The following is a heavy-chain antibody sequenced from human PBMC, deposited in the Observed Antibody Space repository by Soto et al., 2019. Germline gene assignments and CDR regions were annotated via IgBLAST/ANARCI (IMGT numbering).Heavy chain of an antibody. Sequence: GGSRRLSCSASGFTFSSYAMHWVRQAPGKGLEYVSAISSNGGSTYYADSVKGRFTISRDNSKNTLYLQMSSLRAEDTAVYYCVRVYYYGSGSYYRLDYYYYYGMDVWGQGTTVTVSS. J-gene: IGHJ6*02. CDR1: GFTFSSYA. D-gene: IGHD3-10*01. CDR3: VRVYYYGSGSYYRLDYYYYYGMDV. CDR2: ISSNGGST. V-gene: IGHV3-64D*08.